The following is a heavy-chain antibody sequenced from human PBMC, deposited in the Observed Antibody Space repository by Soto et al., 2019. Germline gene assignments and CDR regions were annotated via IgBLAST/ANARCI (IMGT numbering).Heavy chain of an antibody. V-gene: IGHV3-23*01. CDR2: ISGGGGNT. CDR1: GFTFSSYA. CDR3: AKDPLRDVVARWFDP. J-gene: IGHJ5*02. Sequence: RRLSCAASGFTFSSYAMSWVRQAPGKGLEWVSSISGGGGNTYYADSVRGRFTISRDDSKNTLYLQMNSLRAEDTAVYYCAKDPLRDVVARWFDPWGQGTLVTVSS. D-gene: IGHD2-15*01.